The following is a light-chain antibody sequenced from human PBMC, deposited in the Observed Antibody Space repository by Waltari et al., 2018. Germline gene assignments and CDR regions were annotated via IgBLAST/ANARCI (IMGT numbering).Light chain of an antibody. CDR3: QQYNTYSGT. CDR1: QSISSW. V-gene: IGKV1-5*03. CDR2: KAS. J-gene: IGKJ1*01. Sequence: IQMTQSPSTLSASVGDSVTITCRASQSISSWLAWYQQKPGKAPKLLIDKASNLESGVPSRFSGSGSGTEFTLTISSLQPDDFATYYCQQYNTYSGTFGQGTKVEIK.